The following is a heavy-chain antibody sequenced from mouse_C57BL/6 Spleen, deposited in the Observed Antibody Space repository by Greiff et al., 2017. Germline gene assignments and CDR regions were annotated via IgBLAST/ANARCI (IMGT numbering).Heavy chain of an antibody. Sequence: QVQLKESGAELVKPGASVKISCKASGYAFSSYWMNWVKQRPGKGLEWIGQIYPGDGDTNYNGTFKGKATLTADKSSSTAYMQLSSLTSEDSAVYFCARADELRFAYWGQGTLVTVSA. CDR3: ARADELRFAY. J-gene: IGHJ3*01. CDR2: IYPGDGDT. D-gene: IGHD1-3*01. CDR1: GYAFSSYW. V-gene: IGHV1-80*01.